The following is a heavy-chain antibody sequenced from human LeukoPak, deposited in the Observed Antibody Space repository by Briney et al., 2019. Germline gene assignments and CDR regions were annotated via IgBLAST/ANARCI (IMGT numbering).Heavy chain of an antibody. Sequence: SETLSLTCNVSSDSFSLYYWSWIRQPAGKGPEWIGRLHPNGGVNYNPSLRSRVTLSGDTSKKQVFLRLTAVTAADTAVYYCARVIGMNDKYFDPWGQGIPVTVTS. CDR1: SDSFSLYY. D-gene: IGHD1-1*01. J-gene: IGHJ5*02. CDR2: LHPNGGV. V-gene: IGHV4-4*07. CDR3: ARVIGMNDKYFDP.